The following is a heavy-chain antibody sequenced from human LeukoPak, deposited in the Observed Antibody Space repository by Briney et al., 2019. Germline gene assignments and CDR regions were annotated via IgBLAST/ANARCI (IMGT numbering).Heavy chain of an antibody. V-gene: IGHV3-23*01. CDR2: ITSRGEST. CDR1: GFTFSICA. D-gene: IGHD3-22*01. CDR3: ARDRPNYYGSDGHYYRRDGDY. J-gene: IGHJ4*02. Sequence: GGSLRLSCAASGFTFSICAMRWVRQAPGKGLECVSSITSRGESTWYADSVKGRFTITRDNSENTLYLQMHSLRAEDTAVYYCARDRPNYYGSDGHYYRRDGDYWGRGTLVSVSS.